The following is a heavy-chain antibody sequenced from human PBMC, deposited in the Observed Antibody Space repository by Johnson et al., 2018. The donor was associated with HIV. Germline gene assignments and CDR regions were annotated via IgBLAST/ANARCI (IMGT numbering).Heavy chain of an antibody. CDR2: IYSGGST. CDR3: PVDTEAFDI. D-gene: IGHD1-14*01. CDR1: GFTVTSDY. Sequence: VQLVESGGGVVQPGRSLRLSCAASGFTVTSDYMSWVRQAPGKGLEWVSIIYSGGSTYYADSVKGRFTISRDNSKNTLYLQMNSLRVEDTAVYYCPVDTEAFDIWGQGTMVTVS. J-gene: IGHJ3*02. V-gene: IGHV3-66*02.